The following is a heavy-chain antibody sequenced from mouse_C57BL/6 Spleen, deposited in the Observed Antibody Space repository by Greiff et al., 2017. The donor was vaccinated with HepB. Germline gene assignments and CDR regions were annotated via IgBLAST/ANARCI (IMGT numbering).Heavy chain of an antibody. D-gene: IGHD1-1*01. Sequence: VQLKESGAELVKPGASVKLSCTASGFNIKDYYMHWVKQRTEQGLEWIGRIDPEDGETKYAPKFQGKATITADTSSNTAYLQLSSLTSEDTAVYYCARERLITTVSSYAMDYWGQGTSVTVSS. CDR3: ARERLITTVSSYAMDY. V-gene: IGHV14-2*01. J-gene: IGHJ4*01. CDR2: IDPEDGET. CDR1: GFNIKDYY.